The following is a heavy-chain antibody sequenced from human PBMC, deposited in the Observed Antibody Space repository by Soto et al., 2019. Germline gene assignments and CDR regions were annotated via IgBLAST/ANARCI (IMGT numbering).Heavy chain of an antibody. CDR3: ARSDSRY. D-gene: IGHD3-22*01. J-gene: IGHJ4*02. Sequence: SETLSLTCTVSGGSISSYYWSWIRQPPGKGLEWIGYIYYSGSTNYNPSLKSRVTISVDTSKNQFSLKLSSVTAADTAVYYCARSDSRYWGQGTLVTVST. CDR1: GGSISSYY. CDR2: IYYSGST. V-gene: IGHV4-59*01.